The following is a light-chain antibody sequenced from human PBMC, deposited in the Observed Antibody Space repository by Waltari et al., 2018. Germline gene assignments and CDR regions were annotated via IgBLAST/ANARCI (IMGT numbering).Light chain of an antibody. V-gene: IGKV1-39*01. CDR2: AAS. Sequence: DIQMTQSPSSLSASVGDRVTITCRASQSISSYLNWYQQKQGKAPTLLIYAASSLQSGVPSRFSGSGSGTDFTLTISSLQPEDFATYYCQQSYSTPLTFGPGTKVDIK. CDR1: QSISSY. CDR3: QQSYSTPLT. J-gene: IGKJ3*01.